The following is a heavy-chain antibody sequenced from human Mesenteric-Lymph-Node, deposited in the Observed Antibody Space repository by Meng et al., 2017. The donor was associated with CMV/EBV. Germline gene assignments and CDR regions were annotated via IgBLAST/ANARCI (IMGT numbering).Heavy chain of an antibody. CDR2: IKSDGSIT. CDR1: YW. J-gene: IGHJ1*01. Sequence: YWLHWVRPAPGQGLVWVSRIKSDGSITTYAYSVKGRFTISRDNAKNTLFLQMNSLRVEDTAVYYCARDFEEDYYGSSIYYAGFFQYWGQGSLVTVSS. CDR3: ARDFEEDYYGSSIYYAGFFQY. D-gene: IGHD3-22*01. V-gene: IGHV3-74*03.